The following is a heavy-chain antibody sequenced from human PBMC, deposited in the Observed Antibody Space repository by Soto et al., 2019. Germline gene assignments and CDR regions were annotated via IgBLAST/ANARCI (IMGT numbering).Heavy chain of an antibody. Sequence: PSETLSLTCTISGGSVSSGSYYWSWIRQPPGKGLEWIGYIYYSGSIDYNPSLKSRVTISADTSKTQFSLMMRSVTAADTAVYYCARYSSSSVFDYWGQGILVTVSS. CDR3: ARYSSSSVFDY. J-gene: IGHJ4*02. D-gene: IGHD6-6*01. V-gene: IGHV4-61*01. CDR1: GGSVSSGSYY. CDR2: IYYSGSI.